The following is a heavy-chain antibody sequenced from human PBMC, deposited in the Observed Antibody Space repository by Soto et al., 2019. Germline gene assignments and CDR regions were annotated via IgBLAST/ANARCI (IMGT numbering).Heavy chain of an antibody. Sequence: SETLCLTCTVSGGSISSDYWSWIRQPPGKGLEWIGYIYYSGSTNYNPSLKSRVTISVDTSKNQFSLKLSSVTAADTAVYYCAGDNSVYYFDYWGQGTLVTVS. J-gene: IGHJ4*02. CDR2: IYYSGST. CDR3: AGDNSVYYFDY. V-gene: IGHV4-59*01. CDR1: GGSISSDY. D-gene: IGHD1-20*01.